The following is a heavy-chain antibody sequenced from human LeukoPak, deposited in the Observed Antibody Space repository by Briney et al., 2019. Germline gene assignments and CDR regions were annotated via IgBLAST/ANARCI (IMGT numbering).Heavy chain of an antibody. Sequence: GGSLRLSCAASGFTFSSYWMHWVRQAPGKGLVWVSRINSDGSSTSYADSVKGRFTISRDNAKNTLYLQMNSLRAEDTAVYYCARYTRIAVAGYYYYYYMDVWGKGTTVTVSS. CDR2: INSDGSST. D-gene: IGHD6-19*01. CDR3: ARYTRIAVAGYYYYYYMDV. V-gene: IGHV3-74*01. J-gene: IGHJ6*03. CDR1: GFTFSSYW.